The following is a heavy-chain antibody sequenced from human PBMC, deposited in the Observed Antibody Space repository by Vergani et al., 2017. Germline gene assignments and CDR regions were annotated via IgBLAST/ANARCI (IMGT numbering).Heavy chain of an antibody. CDR3: AKHFRGWGIDY. V-gene: IGHV3-30*02. J-gene: IGHJ4*02. D-gene: IGHD3-16*01. CDR2: IQFDGTNQ. CDR1: GFTLSNFD. Sequence: QVQLVESGGGVVQRGGSLRLSCATSGFTLSNFDMQWILQGPGKGLEFVAFIQFDGTNQYYADSVKGRFTLSRDFSKNTQLLQMNSLRTDDTATYYCAKHFRGWGIDYWGQGTQVIVSS.